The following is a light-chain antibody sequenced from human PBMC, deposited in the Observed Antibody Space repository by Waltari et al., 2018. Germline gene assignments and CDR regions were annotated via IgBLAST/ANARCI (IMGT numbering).Light chain of an antibody. CDR2: DNN. CDR1: SSNIGNHY. V-gene: IGLV1-51*01. Sequence: QSVLTQPPSVSAAPGQKVTISCSGSSSNIGNHYVSWYQQLPGTAPKLLIYDNNNRPSGIPDRFSGSKSGTSATLGITGLQTGDEADYYCGTWDSSLSTWVFGGGTKLTVL. J-gene: IGLJ3*02. CDR3: GTWDSSLSTWV.